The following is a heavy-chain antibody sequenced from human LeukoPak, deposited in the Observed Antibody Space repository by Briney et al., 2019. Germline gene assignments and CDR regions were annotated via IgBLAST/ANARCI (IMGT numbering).Heavy chain of an antibody. CDR1: GYSISSGYY. CDR3: AREGGDYYGSGSYHTLGNWFDP. V-gene: IGHV4-38-2*02. Sequence: SETLSLTCAVSGYSISSGYYWGWIRQPPGKGLEWIGSIYHSGSTHYNPSLKSRVTISVDTSNNQFSLKLSSVTAADTAVYYCAREGGDYYGSGSYHTLGNWFDPWGQGTLVTVSS. CDR2: IYHSGST. D-gene: IGHD3-10*01. J-gene: IGHJ5*02.